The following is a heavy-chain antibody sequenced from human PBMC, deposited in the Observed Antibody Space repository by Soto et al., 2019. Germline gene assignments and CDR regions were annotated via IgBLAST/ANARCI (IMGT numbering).Heavy chain of an antibody. CDR1: GGSSSTGGYY. CDR2: IYYSGST. CDR3: PRGLSVARFDN. J-gene: IGHJ4*02. Sequence: QVQLQESGPGLVKPSQTLSLTCTVSGGSSSTGGYYWTWIRQHPGKGLEWIGYIYYSGSTYYNPSLKSRVTISVDTSKNQFSLKLSSVTAADTAVYYCPRGLSVARFDNWGQGTLVTVSS. V-gene: IGHV4-31*03. D-gene: IGHD2-15*01.